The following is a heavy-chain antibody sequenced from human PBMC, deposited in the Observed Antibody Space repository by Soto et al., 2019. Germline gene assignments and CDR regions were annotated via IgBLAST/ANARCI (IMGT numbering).Heavy chain of an antibody. CDR3: AGDYYGSGSYPR. CDR2: IYYSGST. CDR1: GGSISSGGYY. D-gene: IGHD3-10*01. Sequence: QVQLQESGPGLVKPSQTLSLTCTVSGGSISSGGYYWSWIRQHPGKGLEWIGYIYYSGSTYYNPAFKSRVTISVDTSKNQFSLKLSSVTAADTAVYYCAGDYYGSGSYPRWGQGTLVTVSS. J-gene: IGHJ4*02. V-gene: IGHV4-31*03.